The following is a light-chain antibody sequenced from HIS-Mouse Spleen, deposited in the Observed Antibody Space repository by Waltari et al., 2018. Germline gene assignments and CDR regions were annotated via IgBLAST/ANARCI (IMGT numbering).Light chain of an antibody. Sequence: IVLTQSPATLSLSPGERATLSCRASQSVSSYLAWYQQKPGQAPRLLIYDACNRATGIPARFSGRGSGTDFTLAISSLEPEDFAVYYCQQRSNWLITFGQGTRLEIK. CDR2: DAC. V-gene: IGKV3-11*01. J-gene: IGKJ5*01. CDR3: QQRSNWLIT. CDR1: QSVSSY.